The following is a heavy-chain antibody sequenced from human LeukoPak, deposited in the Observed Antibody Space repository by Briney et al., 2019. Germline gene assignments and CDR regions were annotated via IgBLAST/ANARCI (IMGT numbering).Heavy chain of an antibody. CDR1: GGSISSGGYS. CDR2: IYYSGST. D-gene: IGHD3-10*01. CDR3: ARIAGSGIYYFDY. V-gene: IGHV4-30-4*07. J-gene: IGHJ4*02. Sequence: SETLSLTCAVSGGSISSGGYSWSWIRQPPGKGLEWIGYIYYSGSTYYNPSLKSRVTISVDTSKNQFSLKLSSVTAADTAVYYCARIAGSGIYYFDYWGQGTLVTVSS.